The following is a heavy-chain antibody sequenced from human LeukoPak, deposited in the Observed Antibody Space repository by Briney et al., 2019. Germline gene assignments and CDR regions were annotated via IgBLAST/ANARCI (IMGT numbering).Heavy chain of an antibody. J-gene: IGHJ4*02. CDR2: ISSDGSNQ. D-gene: IGHD2-21*02. CDR1: GFNFYSYA. CDR3: ARGSSAYCGGDCPSDY. V-gene: IGHV3-30-3*01. Sequence: PGGSLRLSCAASGFNFYSYAMFWVRQAPGKGLEWVAVISSDGSNQYYADSLKGRFTVSRDNSKNTLYLQMNSLRAEDTAVYYCARGSSAYCGGDCPSDYWGQGTLVTVSS.